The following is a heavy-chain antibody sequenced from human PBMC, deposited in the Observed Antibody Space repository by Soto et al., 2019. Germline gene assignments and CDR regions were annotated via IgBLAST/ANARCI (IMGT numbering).Heavy chain of an antibody. V-gene: IGHV4-30-2*01. D-gene: IGHD6-19*01. CDR1: GGSYSISTYS. CDR3: AGMPYTSGLRFDP. Sequence: TLSLTCNMSGGSYSISTYSWSWIRQPPGKALQWIGFIYQSGVTSYNPSLAGRVSISLDRSNNQCSLKLKSVTAADTAVYFCAGMPYTSGLRFDPWGPGTLVTVYS. CDR2: IYQSGVT. J-gene: IGHJ5*02.